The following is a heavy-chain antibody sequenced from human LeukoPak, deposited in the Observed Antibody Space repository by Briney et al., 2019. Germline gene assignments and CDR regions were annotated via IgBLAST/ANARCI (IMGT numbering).Heavy chain of an antibody. J-gene: IGHJ4*02. CDR1: GFTFSSYA. CDR2: ISGSGNST. Sequence: GGSLRLSCAASGFTFSSYAMSWVRQAPGKGLEWVSAISGSGNSTFYADSVKGRFTISRDNSKNTLYLQMNSLRAEDTAVYYCTKDVQVATIFMPLLPPDYWGQGTLVTVSS. CDR3: TKDVQVATIFMPLLPPDY. D-gene: IGHD5-12*01. V-gene: IGHV3-23*01.